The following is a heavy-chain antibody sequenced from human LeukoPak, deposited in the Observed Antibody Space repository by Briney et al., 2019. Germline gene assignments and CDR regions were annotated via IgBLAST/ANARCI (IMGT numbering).Heavy chain of an antibody. CDR2: IYYSGST. CDR3: ARTVGLELAPDAFDI. J-gene: IGHJ3*02. CDR1: GGSISSYY. Sequence: SETLSLTCTASGGSISSYYWSWIRQPPGKGLEWIGYIYYSGSTNYNPSLKSRVTISVDTSKNQFSLKLSSVTAADTAVYYCARTVGLELAPDAFDIWGQGTMVTVSS. V-gene: IGHV4-59*01. D-gene: IGHD1-7*01.